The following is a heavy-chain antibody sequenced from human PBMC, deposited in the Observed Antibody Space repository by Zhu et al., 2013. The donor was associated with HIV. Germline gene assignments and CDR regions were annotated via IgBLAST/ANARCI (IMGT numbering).Heavy chain of an antibody. V-gene: IGHV1-58*01. D-gene: IGHD1-26*01. J-gene: IGHJ4*02. Sequence: QMQLVQSGPEVKKPGTSVKVSCKASGFTFTSSAVQWVRQARGQRLEWIGWIVVGSGNTNYAQKFQERVTITRDMSTSTAYMELSSLRSEDTAVYYCAADPGSGSSNFDYWGQGTLVTVSS. CDR3: AADPGSGSSNFDY. CDR2: IVVGSGNT. CDR1: GFTFTSSA.